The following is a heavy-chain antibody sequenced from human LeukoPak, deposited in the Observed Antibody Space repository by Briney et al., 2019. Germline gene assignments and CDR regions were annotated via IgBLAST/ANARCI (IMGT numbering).Heavy chain of an antibody. D-gene: IGHD2-2*01. CDR2: IYTSGAT. CDR1: DGSMSSYY. CDR3: ARAYAKWAFDV. J-gene: IGHJ3*01. V-gene: IGHV4-4*07. Sequence: PSETLSLTCTVSDGSMSSYYWSWIRQPAEKGLEWIGRIYTSGATNYNPSLESRVTMSVDTSKNQFSLKLSSVTAADTAVYYCARAYAKWAFDVWGQGTMVTVSS.